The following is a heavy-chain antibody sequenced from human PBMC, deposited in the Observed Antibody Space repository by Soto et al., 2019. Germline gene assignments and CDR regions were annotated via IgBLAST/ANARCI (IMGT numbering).Heavy chain of an antibody. CDR2: IYYSGST. CDR1: GGSISSGGYY. V-gene: IGHV4-31*03. Sequence: SETLSLTCTVSGGSISSGGYYWSWIRQHPGKGLEWIGYIYYSGSTYYNPSLKSRVTISVETSKKQFSLKLSSVTSADTAVYYCARAGGWFGELFSLYMDVWGKGTTVTVSS. CDR3: ARAGGWFGELFSLYMDV. D-gene: IGHD3-10*01. J-gene: IGHJ6*03.